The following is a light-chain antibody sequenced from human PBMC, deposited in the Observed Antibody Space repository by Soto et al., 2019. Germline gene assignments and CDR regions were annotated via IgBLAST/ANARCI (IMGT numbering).Light chain of an antibody. CDR2: EGS. CDR1: SSDVGSYNL. J-gene: IGLJ1*01. Sequence: QSALTQPASVSGSPGQSITISCTGTSSDVGSYNLVSWYQQHPGKAPKLMIYEGSKRPSGVSNRFSGSKSGNTASLTISGLQAEDEAEYYCCSYAGSSTAYVFGTGTKVTVL. CDR3: CSYAGSSTAYV. V-gene: IGLV2-23*01.